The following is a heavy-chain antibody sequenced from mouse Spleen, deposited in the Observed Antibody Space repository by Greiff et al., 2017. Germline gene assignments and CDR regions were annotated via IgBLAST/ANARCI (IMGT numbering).Heavy chain of an antibody. J-gene: IGHJ2*01. V-gene: IGHV1-39*01. D-gene: IGHD4-1*01. CDR1: GYSFTDYN. CDR2: INPNYGTT. Sequence: VQLQQSGPELVKPGASVKISCKASGYSFTDYNMNWVKQSNGKSLEWIGVINPNYGTTSYNQKFKGKATLTVDQSSSTAYLQLNSLTSEDSAVYYCAKKGGLGRRYFDYWGQGTTLTVSS. CDR3: AKKGGLGRRYFDY.